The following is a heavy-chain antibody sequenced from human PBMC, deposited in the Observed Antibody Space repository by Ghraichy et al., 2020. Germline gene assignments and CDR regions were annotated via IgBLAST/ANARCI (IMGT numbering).Heavy chain of an antibody. CDR1: GFTFSSYS. CDR2: ISSSSSTI. CDR3: ARGDSSGYVHHFDY. Sequence: GGSLRLSCAASGFTFSSYSMNWVRQAPGKGLEWVSYISSSSSTIYYADSVKGRFTISRDNAKNSLYLQMNSLRDEDTAVYYCARGDSSGYVHHFDYWGQGTLVTVSS. D-gene: IGHD3-22*01. V-gene: IGHV3-48*02. J-gene: IGHJ4*02.